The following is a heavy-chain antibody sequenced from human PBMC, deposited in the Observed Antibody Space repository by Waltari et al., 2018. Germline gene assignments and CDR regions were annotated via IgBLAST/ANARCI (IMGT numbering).Heavy chain of an antibody. V-gene: IGHV3-30*02. J-gene: IGHJ3*01. CDR3: AKDGDYSLTEYDAFDV. Sequence: VQLLESGGGVVQPGGSLGLPCAASGFIFSSHGMPWVRQIPGKGLEWVAFISFDGKKIFDADSVRGRFTISRDNSNNIVFLQMNSLRPEDSGVYYCAKDGDYSLTEYDAFDVWGQGTVVTVSP. CDR1: GFIFSSHG. CDR2: ISFDGKKI. D-gene: IGHD4-17*01.